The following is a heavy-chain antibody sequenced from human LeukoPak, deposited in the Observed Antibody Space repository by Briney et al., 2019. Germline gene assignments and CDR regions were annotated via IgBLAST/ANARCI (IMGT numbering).Heavy chain of an antibody. CDR3: ARDLFDHPYDFWSGYPKPTPYYHYGMDV. D-gene: IGHD3-3*01. V-gene: IGHV1-18*01. Sequence: ASVKVSCKASGYTFTSYGISWVRQAPGQGLGWMGWISAYNGNTNYAQKLQGRVTMTTDTSTSTAYMELRSLRSDDTAVYYCARDLFDHPYDFWSGYPKPTPYYHYGMDVWGQGTTVTVSS. CDR2: ISAYNGNT. CDR1: GYTFTSYG. J-gene: IGHJ6*02.